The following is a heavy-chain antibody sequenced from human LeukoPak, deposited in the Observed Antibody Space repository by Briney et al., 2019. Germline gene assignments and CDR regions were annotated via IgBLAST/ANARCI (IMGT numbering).Heavy chain of an antibody. J-gene: IGHJ2*01. CDR2: ISGDGDNT. CDR3: AREVVVVVTAIHWYFDL. V-gene: IGHV3-43*02. Sequence: SGGSLRLSCAASGFTFDDYGMHWVRQAPGKGLEWVSLISGDGDNTYYADSVKGRFTISRDSGKNSLYLQMNSLTTEDTALYFCAREVVVVVTAIHWYFDLWGRGTLVTVSS. CDR1: GFTFDDYG. D-gene: IGHD2-21*02.